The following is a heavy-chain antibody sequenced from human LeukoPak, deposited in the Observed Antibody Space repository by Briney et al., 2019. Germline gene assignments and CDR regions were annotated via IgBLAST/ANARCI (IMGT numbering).Heavy chain of an antibody. CDR1: GGSLSGYY. V-gene: IGHV4-34*01. J-gene: IGHJ4*02. Sequence: SETLSLTCAVYGGSLSGYYWSWIRQPPGKGLEWIGEINHSGSTNYNPSLKSRVTISVDTSKNQFSLQLNSVTPEDTAVYYCARSGSGGWIDHWGQGTLVTVSS. CDR3: ARSGSGGWIDH. D-gene: IGHD6-19*01. CDR2: INHSGST.